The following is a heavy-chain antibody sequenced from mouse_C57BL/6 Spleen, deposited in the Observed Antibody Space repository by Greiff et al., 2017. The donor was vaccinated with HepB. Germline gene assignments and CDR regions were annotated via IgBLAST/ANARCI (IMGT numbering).Heavy chain of an antibody. CDR1: GYTFTDYY. CDR3: ARRCYYDMCYAMDY. V-gene: IGHV1-19*01. Sequence: EVQLQQSGPVLVKPGASVKMSCKASGYTFTDYYMNWVKQSHGKSLEWIGVINPYNGGTSYNQKFKGKATLTVDNSSSTAYLELNSLTSEDSAVYYRARRCYYDMCYAMDYWGQGTSVTVSS. CDR2: INPYNGGT. D-gene: IGHD1-1*01. J-gene: IGHJ4*01.